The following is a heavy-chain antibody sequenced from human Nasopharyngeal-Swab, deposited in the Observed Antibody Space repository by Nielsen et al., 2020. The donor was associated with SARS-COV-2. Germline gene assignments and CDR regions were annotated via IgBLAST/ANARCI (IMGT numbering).Heavy chain of an antibody. CDR3: ARSEWIQLWSTGRRGMDV. V-gene: IGHV4-59*13. Sequence: SETLSLTCTVSGGSISSFYWCWLRQPPGKGLEWIGYIYYSGSTNYNTSLKSRVTISVDTSKNQFSLKLSSVTAADTAVYYCARSEWIQLWSTGRRGMDVWGQGTTVTVSS. D-gene: IGHD5-18*01. CDR1: GGSISSFY. CDR2: IYYSGST. J-gene: IGHJ6*02.